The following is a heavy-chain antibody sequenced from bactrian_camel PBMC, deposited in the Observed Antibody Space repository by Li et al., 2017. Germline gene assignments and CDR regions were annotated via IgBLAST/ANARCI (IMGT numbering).Heavy chain of an antibody. CDR3: AAKIYGSCLPDGLSDVRVWNK. CDR1: GLTFSVCD. CDR2: INYGAGST. D-gene: IGHD6*01. J-gene: IGHJ4*01. Sequence: VQLVESGGNLVQPGGSLRLSCAASGLTFSVCDMSWVRQAPGKGLEWVSGINYGAGSTYYTDSVKGRFTISQDKANHIVYLQMNNLKPEDTAMYYCAAKIYGSCLPDGLSDVRVWNKWGRGTQVTVS. V-gene: IGHV3S40*01.